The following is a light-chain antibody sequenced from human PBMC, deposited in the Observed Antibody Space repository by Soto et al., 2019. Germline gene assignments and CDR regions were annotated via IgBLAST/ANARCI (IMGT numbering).Light chain of an antibody. CDR2: GAS. CDR3: QQYGSSIT. V-gene: IGKV3-20*01. CDR1: QSVRSD. Sequence: EILLTQSPGTLSLSPGERATLSCRASQSVRSDSAWYHQKPGQAPRLLIYGASTRATGIPARLSGSGSGTEFTLTINRLEPEDFAVYYCQQYGSSITFGQGTRLEFK. J-gene: IGKJ5*01.